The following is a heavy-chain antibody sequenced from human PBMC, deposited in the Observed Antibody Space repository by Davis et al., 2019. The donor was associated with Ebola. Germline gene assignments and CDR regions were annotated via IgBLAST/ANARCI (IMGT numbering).Heavy chain of an antibody. CDR3: ARRRRYSSSPYHFDY. CDR1: GYSFTTYW. D-gene: IGHD6-6*01. V-gene: IGHV5-51*01. Sequence: GESLKISCKGSGYSFTTYWIAWVRQTPAKGLEWMGIIYPGDSDTRYSPSFRGQVTISADKSISTAYLQWSSLKASDTAMYYCARRRRYSSSPYHFDYWGQGTLVTVSS. CDR2: IYPGDSDT. J-gene: IGHJ4*02.